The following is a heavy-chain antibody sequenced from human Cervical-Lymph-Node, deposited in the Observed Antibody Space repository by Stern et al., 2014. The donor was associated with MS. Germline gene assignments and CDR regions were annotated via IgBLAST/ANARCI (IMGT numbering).Heavy chain of an antibody. Sequence: QVQLVQSGAAMEQPGASVKVSCKASGYTFTSYYIHWVRQAPGQGLGWMGIIEPSGVGTNYAQNFQGRVTMTSDTSTSTVYMELSSLRSEDTAVYYCARRTAVGTTASLDYWGQGTLVTVS. CDR1: GYTFTSYY. D-gene: IGHD1-26*01. J-gene: IGHJ4*02. V-gene: IGHV1-46*01. CDR2: IEPSGVGT. CDR3: ARRTAVGTTASLDY.